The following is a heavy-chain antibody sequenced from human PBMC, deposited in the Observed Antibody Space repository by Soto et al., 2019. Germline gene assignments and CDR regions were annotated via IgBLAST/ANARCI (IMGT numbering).Heavy chain of an antibody. CDR2: ISYDGSNK. CDR1: GFTFSSYA. V-gene: IGHV3-30-3*01. D-gene: IGHD3-9*01. J-gene: IGHJ4*02. CDR3: ASPPPGGILTGYYKVMEVGY. Sequence: QVQLVESGGGVVQPGRSLRLSCAASGFTFSSYAMHWVRQAPGKGLEWVAVISYDGSNKYYADSVKGRFTISRDNSKNTLYLQMNSLRAEDTAVYYCASPPPGGILTGYYKVMEVGYWGQGTLVTVSS.